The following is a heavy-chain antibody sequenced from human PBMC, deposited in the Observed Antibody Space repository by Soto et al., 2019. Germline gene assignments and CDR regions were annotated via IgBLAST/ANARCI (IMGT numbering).Heavy chain of an antibody. CDR3: VRAVYGMDV. Sequence: GGSLRLSCAASGFTFSSYWMHWDRQATGKGLVWVSRINSDGSTTTYADSVKGRLTISRDNAKNTVYLQMNSLRAEDTAVYYCVRAVYGMDVWGQGTTVTVSS. J-gene: IGHJ6*02. V-gene: IGHV3-74*01. CDR2: INSDGSTT. CDR1: GFTFSSYW.